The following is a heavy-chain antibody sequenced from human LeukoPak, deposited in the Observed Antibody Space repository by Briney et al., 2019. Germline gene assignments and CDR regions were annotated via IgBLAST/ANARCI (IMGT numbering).Heavy chain of an antibody. J-gene: IGHJ4*02. V-gene: IGHV3-15*01. CDR3: TTGYGDYGFDY. D-gene: IGHD4-17*01. CDR2: IKSKTDGGTT. Sequence: PGGSLRLSCEASGFAFSFFAMSWLRQAPGKGLEWVGRIKSKTDGGTTDYAAPVKGRFTISRDDSKNTLYLQMNSLKTEDTAVYYCTTGYGDYGFDYWGQGTLVTVSS. CDR1: GFAFSFFA.